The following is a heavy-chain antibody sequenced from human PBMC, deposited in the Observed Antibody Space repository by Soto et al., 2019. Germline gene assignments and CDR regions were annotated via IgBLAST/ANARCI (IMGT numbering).Heavy chain of an antibody. CDR3: ARIESSSWFHYYGMDV. J-gene: IGHJ6*02. CDR2: ISGSGGST. D-gene: IGHD6-13*01. Sequence: EVQLLESGGGLVQPGGSLRLSCAASGFTFSSYAMSWVRQAPGKGLEWVSAISGSGGSTYYADSVKGRFTISRDNSKNPLYLQMNSLRAEDTAVYYCARIESSSWFHYYGMDVWGQGTTVTVSS. CDR1: GFTFSSYA. V-gene: IGHV3-23*01.